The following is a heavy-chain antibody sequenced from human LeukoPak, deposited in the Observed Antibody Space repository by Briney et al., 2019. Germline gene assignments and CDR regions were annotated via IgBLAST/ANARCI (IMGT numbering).Heavy chain of an antibody. CDR3: ARVAGGSSPYYFDY. CDR2: ISGGGGVT. Sequence: GGSLRLSCAASGFTFSSYAMSWVRQAPGKGLEWVSAISGGGGVTYYVDSVRGRFTISRDNSKNTLYLQMNSLRAEDTAVYYCARVAGGSSPYYFDYWGQGTLVTVSS. CDR1: GFTFSSYA. J-gene: IGHJ4*02. V-gene: IGHV3-23*01. D-gene: IGHD2-15*01.